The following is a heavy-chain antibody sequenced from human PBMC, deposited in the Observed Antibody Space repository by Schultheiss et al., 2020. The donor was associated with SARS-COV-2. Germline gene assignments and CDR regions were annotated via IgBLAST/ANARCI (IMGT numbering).Heavy chain of an antibody. J-gene: IGHJ4*02. CDR2: IKQDGSEK. CDR3: ARSSMVATGAFDY. CDR1: GFTFSDYW. Sequence: GGSLRLSCAASGFTFSDYWMSWVRQAPGKGLEWVANIKQDGSEKYYVDSVKGRFTISRDNSKNTLYLQMNSLRAGDTAVYYCARSSMVATGAFDYWGQGTLVTVSS. D-gene: IGHD5-12*01. V-gene: IGHV3-7*01.